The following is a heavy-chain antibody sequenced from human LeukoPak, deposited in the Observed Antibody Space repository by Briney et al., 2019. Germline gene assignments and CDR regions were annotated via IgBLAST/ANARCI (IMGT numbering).Heavy chain of an antibody. CDR2: IKQDGSQK. Sequence: GGSLRLSCAASGFTFSSYWMSWVRQAPGKGLEWVANIKQDGSQKYYVDSVKGRFTISRDNAKNSLYLQMNSLRAEDTAVYYCARLFGYSGYDLRSFDYWGQGTLVTVSS. CDR1: GFTFSSYW. D-gene: IGHD5-12*01. CDR3: ARLFGYSGYDLRSFDY. J-gene: IGHJ4*02. V-gene: IGHV3-7*01.